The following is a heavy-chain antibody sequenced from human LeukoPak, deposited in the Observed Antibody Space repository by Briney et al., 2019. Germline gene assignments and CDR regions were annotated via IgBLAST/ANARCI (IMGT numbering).Heavy chain of an antibody. J-gene: IGHJ5*02. CDR2: IYSGGST. CDR1: GFTVSSNY. D-gene: IGHD2-8*01. CDR3: ARDPGLPDIVLMVYAPFDP. Sequence: PGGSLRLSCAASGFTVSSNYMSWVRQAPGKGLEWVSVIYSGGSTYYADSVKGRFTISRDNSKNTLYLQMNSLRAEDTAVYYCARDPGLPDIVLMVYAPFDPWGQGTLVTVSS. V-gene: IGHV3-66*01.